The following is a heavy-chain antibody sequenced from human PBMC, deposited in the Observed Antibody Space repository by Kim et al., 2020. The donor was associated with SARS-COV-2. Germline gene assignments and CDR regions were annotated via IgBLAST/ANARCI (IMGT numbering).Heavy chain of an antibody. Sequence: GGTTEYAATVKGRLTISRDDSKSIAYLQINSLKTEDTAVYYCAKDSGPEYWGQGTLVTVSS. CDR2: GGTT. CDR3: AKDSGPEY. J-gene: IGHJ4*02. V-gene: IGHV3-49*02.